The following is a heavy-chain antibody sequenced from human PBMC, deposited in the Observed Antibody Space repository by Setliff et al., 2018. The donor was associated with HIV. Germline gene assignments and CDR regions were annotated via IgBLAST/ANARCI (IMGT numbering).Heavy chain of an antibody. J-gene: IGHJ4*02. CDR3: ARDEPTGGIDY. CDR2: ITSTGSTI. V-gene: IGHV3-48*03. CDR1: GFTFSIYE. Sequence: GGSLRLSCAASGFTFSIYEMNWVRQAPGKGLEWVSYITSTGSTIYYADSVKGRFTISRDNAKNSLYLQMNSLRAEDTAIYYCARDEPTGGIDYWGQGTLVTVSS. D-gene: IGHD3-16*01.